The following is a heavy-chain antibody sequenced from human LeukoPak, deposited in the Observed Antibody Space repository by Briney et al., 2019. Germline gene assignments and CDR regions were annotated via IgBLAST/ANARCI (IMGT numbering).Heavy chain of an antibody. Sequence: ASVKVSCKASGGTFSSLTINWVRQAPGQGLEWMGGIIPIFGRANYAQKFQGRVTITADDSTSTAYMELSSLRSEDTAVYYCADLVYCSSSSCYEPFNQTWGQGTLVTVSS. D-gene: IGHD2-2*01. CDR1: GGTFSSLT. CDR2: IIPIFGRA. CDR3: ADLVYCSSSSCYEPFNQT. V-gene: IGHV1-69*13. J-gene: IGHJ4*02.